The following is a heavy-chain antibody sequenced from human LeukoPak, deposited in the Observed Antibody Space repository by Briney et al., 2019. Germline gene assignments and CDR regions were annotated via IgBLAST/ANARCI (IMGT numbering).Heavy chain of an antibody. D-gene: IGHD5-12*01. CDR2: TSYDGSNR. V-gene: IGHV3-30*02. J-gene: IGHJ4*02. CDR1: GFTFCSSG. Sequence: GGSLRLSCAASGFTFCSSGMHWVRQAPGKGLEWAAFTSYDGSNRYYADSVKGRFTISRDNSKNTLYLQMNSLRAEDTAVYYCAKETRGSYSDYWGQGTLVTVSS. CDR3: AKETRGSYSDY.